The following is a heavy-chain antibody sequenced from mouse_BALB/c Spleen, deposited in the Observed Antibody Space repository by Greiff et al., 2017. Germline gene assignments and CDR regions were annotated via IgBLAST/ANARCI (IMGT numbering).Heavy chain of an antibody. Sequence: QVQLQQSGPGLVAPSQSLSITCTVSGFSLTDYGVSWIRQPPGKGLEWLGVIWGGGSTYYNSALKSRLSISKDNSKSQVFLKMNSLQTDDTAMYYCANNAYYGNHAWFAYWGQGTLVTVSA. CDR3: ANNAYYGNHAWFAY. J-gene: IGHJ3*01. D-gene: IGHD2-10*01. V-gene: IGHV2-6-5*01. CDR1: GFSLTDYG. CDR2: IWGGGST.